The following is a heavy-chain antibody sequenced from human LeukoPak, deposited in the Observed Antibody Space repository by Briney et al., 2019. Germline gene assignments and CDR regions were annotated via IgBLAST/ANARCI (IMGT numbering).Heavy chain of an antibody. CDR2: ISWNSGII. D-gene: IGHD5-18*01. CDR1: GFTFHDYA. Sequence: PGGSLRLSCAASGFTFHDYAMHWVRQAPGKGLEWVPGISWNSGIIGYADSVKGRFTTSRDNAKNSLYLQMNSLRPEDTALYYCTKDSVAMVTTSDYWGQGTLVTVSS. V-gene: IGHV3-9*01. J-gene: IGHJ4*02. CDR3: TKDSVAMVTTSDY.